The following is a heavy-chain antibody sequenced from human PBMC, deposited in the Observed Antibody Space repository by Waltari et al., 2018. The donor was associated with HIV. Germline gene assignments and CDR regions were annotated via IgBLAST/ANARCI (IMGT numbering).Heavy chain of an antibody. Sequence: EVQLVESGGGLVKHGGSLRLSCAASGFTFSSYSMNWVRQAPGKGLEWVSSISSSSSYIYYADSVKGRFTISRDNAKNSLYLQMNSLRAEDTAVYYCARDQVVVPAAIGLYYYYGMDVWGQGTTVTVSS. D-gene: IGHD2-2*02. V-gene: IGHV3-21*01. CDR2: ISSSSSYI. CDR1: GFTFSSYS. J-gene: IGHJ6*02. CDR3: ARDQVVVPAAIGLYYYYGMDV.